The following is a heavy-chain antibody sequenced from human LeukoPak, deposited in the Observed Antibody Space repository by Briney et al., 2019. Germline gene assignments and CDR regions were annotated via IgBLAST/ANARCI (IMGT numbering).Heavy chain of an antibody. D-gene: IGHD3-9*01. V-gene: IGHV3-23*01. CDR3: AKVPRQHDNWFDP. J-gene: IGHJ5*02. CDR2: ISSSGSNT. CDR1: GFTFSSYA. Sequence: GGSLRLSCAASGFTFSSYAMYWVRQAPGKGLECVSAISSSGSNTYYADSVKGRFTISRDDAKNSLYLQMNSLRAEDTAIYYRAKVPRQHDNWFDPWGQGTLVTVSS.